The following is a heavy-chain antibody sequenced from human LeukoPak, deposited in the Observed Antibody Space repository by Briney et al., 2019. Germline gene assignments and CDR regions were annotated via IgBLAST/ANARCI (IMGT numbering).Heavy chain of an antibody. D-gene: IGHD6-13*01. V-gene: IGHV4-59*08. CDR2: IYYSGST. CDR1: GGSISSYY. J-gene: IGHJ4*02. Sequence: SETLSLTCTVSGGSISSYYWGWIRQPPGKGLEWIGYIYYSGSTNYNPSLKSRVTISVDTSKNQFSLKLSSVTAADTAVYYCARHKRGRGYSSSWALYFDYWGQGTLVTVSS. CDR3: ARHKRGRGYSSSWALYFDY.